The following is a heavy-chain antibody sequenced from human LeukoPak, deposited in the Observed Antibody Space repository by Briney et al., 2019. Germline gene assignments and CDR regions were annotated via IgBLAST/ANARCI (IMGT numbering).Heavy chain of an antibody. CDR3: ARELAGGYFDY. J-gene: IGHJ4*02. Sequence: ASVKVSCKASGYTFNRYGITWVRQAPGQGLEWMGIINPSGGSTNYAQKFQGRVTMTRDTSTSTVDMELSSLRSEDTAVYYCARELAGGYFDYWGQGTLVTVSS. D-gene: IGHD3-10*01. CDR2: INPSGGST. CDR1: GYTFNRYG. V-gene: IGHV1-46*02.